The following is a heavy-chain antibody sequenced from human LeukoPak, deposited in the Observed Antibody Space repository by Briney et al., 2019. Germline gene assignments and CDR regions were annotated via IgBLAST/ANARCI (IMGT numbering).Heavy chain of an antibody. CDR1: GGTFSSYA. CDR3: ARDVRHRYCSSTSCYRGWFDP. J-gene: IGHJ5*02. V-gene: IGHV1-69*13. Sequence: ASVKVSCKASGGTFSSYAISWVRQAPGQGLEWMGGIIPIFGTANYEQKFQGRVTITADESTSTAYMELSSLRSEDTAVYYCARDVRHRYCSSTSCYRGWFDPWGRGTLVTVSS. CDR2: IIPIFGTA. D-gene: IGHD2-2*01.